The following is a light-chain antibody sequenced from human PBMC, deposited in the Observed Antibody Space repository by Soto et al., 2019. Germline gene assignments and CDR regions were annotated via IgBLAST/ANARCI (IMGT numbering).Light chain of an antibody. CDR2: GAS. CDR3: QQHGSSSLT. J-gene: IGKJ4*01. CDR1: QSVSSSY. V-gene: IGKV3-20*01. Sequence: EIVLTQSPGTLSLSPGERATLSCRASQSVSSSYLAWYQQKPGQAPRLLIYGASSRATGIPDRFSGSGSGTDFTLTISRLEPEDFAVYYCQQHGSSSLTFGGGTKLQIK.